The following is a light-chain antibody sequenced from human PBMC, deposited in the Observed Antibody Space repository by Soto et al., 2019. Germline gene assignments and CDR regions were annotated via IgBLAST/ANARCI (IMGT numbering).Light chain of an antibody. CDR1: SGHSSYA. Sequence: QLVLTQSPSASASLGASVKLTCTLSSGHSSYAIAWHQQQPEKGPRYLMKLNSDGSHSKGDGIPDRFSGSSSGAERYLTISSLQSEDEADYYCQTWGTGLVVFGGRTKLTVL. J-gene: IGLJ2*01. CDR3: QTWGTGLVV. V-gene: IGLV4-69*01. CDR2: LNSDGSH.